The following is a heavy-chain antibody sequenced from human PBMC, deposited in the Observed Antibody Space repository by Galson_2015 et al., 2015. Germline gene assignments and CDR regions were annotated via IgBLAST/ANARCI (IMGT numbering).Heavy chain of an antibody. CDR1: GFTFSSYS. V-gene: IGHV3-48*01. CDR3: ASKDGCSSTSCPSLDYYGMDV. D-gene: IGHD2-2*01. Sequence: SLRLSCAASGFTFSSYSMNRVRQAPGKGLEWVSYISSSSSTIYYADSVKGRFTISRDNAKNSLYLQMNSLRAEDTAVYYCASKDGCSSTSCPSLDYYGMDVWGQGTTVTVSS. J-gene: IGHJ6*02. CDR2: ISSSSSTI.